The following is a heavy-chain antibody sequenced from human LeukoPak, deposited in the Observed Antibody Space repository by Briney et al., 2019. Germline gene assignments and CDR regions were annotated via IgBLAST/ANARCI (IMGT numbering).Heavy chain of an antibody. Sequence: SETLSLTCTVSGGSISSYYWSWIRQPPGKRLEWIGYIYYSGSTNYNPSLKSRVTISVDTSKNQFSLKLSSVTAADTAVYYCANLRYFDWLEDNWFDPWGQGTLVTVSS. CDR2: IYYSGST. V-gene: IGHV4-59*01. CDR3: ANLRYFDWLEDNWFDP. D-gene: IGHD3-9*01. J-gene: IGHJ5*02. CDR1: GGSISSYY.